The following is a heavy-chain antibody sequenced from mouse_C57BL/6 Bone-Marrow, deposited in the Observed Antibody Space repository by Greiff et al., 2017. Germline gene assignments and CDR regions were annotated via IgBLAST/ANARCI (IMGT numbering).Heavy chain of an antibody. CDR2: IYPSSGYT. V-gene: IGHV1-7*01. CDR1: GYTFTSYW. Sequence: QVQLQQSGAELAKPGASVKLSCKASGYTFTSYWMHWAKQRPGQGLEWIGYIYPSSGYTKYNQKFKDKATLTADKSSSTAYMQLSSLTYEDSAVYCCARRPTAYYAMDCRGQGASVTVAS. CDR3: ARRPTAYYAMDC. D-gene: IGHD1-2*01. J-gene: IGHJ4*01.